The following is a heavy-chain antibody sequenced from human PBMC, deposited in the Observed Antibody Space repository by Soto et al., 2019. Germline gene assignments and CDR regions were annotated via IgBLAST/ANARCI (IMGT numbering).Heavy chain of an antibody. Sequence: SETLSLTCTVSGGSISSSSYYWGWIRQPPGKGLEWIGSIYYSGSTYYNPSLKSRVTISVDTSKNQFSLKLSSVTAADTAVYYCARRGSGYDESSMGYYYYMDVWGKGTTVTV. CDR2: IYYSGST. J-gene: IGHJ6*03. CDR3: ARRGSGYDESSMGYYYYMDV. CDR1: GGSISSSSYY. V-gene: IGHV4-39*01. D-gene: IGHD5-12*01.